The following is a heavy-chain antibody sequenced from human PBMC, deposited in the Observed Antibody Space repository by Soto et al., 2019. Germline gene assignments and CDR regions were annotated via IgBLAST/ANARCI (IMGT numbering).Heavy chain of an antibody. J-gene: IGHJ4*02. V-gene: IGHV1-18*04. CDR2: VSAYNGNT. CDR3: ASSERGVSAY. D-gene: IGHD2-21*02. Sequence: QVQLVQSGAEVKKPGASVKVSCKASGYTFTSYGISWVRQAPGQGLEWMGWVSAYNGNTNYAQKLQDRVTMTTDTSTSTAYMELRSLRSDATAADYCASSERGVSAYWGQGTLVTVSS. CDR1: GYTFTSYG.